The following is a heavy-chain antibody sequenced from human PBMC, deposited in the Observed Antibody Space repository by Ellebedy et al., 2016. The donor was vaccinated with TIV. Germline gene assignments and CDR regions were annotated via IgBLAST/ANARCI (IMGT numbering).Heavy chain of an antibody. CDR3: ASGDYDGHRNYFDY. J-gene: IGHJ4*02. Sequence: PGGSLRLSCVVSGITFTSYPMHWVRQAPGKGLEWVTVISNDGSNKYYADSVKGRFTISRDNSKNTLYLQMNSLRTEDTAVYFCASGDYDGHRNYFDYWGQGTLVTVSS. CDR1: GITFTSYP. V-gene: IGHV3-30*04. CDR2: ISNDGSNK. D-gene: IGHD4-23*01.